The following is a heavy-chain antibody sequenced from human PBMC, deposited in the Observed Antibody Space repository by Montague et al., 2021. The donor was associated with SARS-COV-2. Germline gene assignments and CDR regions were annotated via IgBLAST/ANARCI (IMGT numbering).Heavy chain of an antibody. CDR1: GGSISGYY. V-gene: IGHV4-4*07. J-gene: IGHJ4*02. Sequence: SETLSLTCSVSGGSISGYYWSWVRQAAGKRLEWIGRAFVGASTDYNPSLMSRFSLSGDKSKNQFSLKVTSVTAADTAIYYCARTPTRPLSLDSWGQGTLVTVSS. D-gene: IGHD6-6*01. CDR2: AFVGAST. CDR3: ARTPTRPLSLDS.